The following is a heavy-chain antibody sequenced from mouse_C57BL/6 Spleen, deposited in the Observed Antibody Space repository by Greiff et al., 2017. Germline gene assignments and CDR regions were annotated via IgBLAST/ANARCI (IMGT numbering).Heavy chain of an antibody. V-gene: IGHV1-52*01. CDR3: ARFSWDYWYFDG. Sequence: VQLQQPGAELVRPGSSVKLSCKASGYTFTSYWMHWVKQRPIQGLEWIGNIDPSDSETHYNQKFKDKATLTVDKSSSTAYMQLSSLTSEDSAVYYCARFSWDYWYFDGWGTGTSVTVSS. D-gene: IGHD2-12*01. CDR1: GYTFTSYW. CDR2: IDPSDSET. J-gene: IGHJ1*03.